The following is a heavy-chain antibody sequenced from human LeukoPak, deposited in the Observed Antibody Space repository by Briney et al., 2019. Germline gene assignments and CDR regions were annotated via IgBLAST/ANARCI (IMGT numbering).Heavy chain of an antibody. CDR2: VRPNNGAT. CDR3: ARDLEASPGYEGADALDI. D-gene: IGHD5-12*01. CDR1: GYTFTSYG. Sequence: ASVKVSCKASGYTFTSYGISWVRHAPGQGLEWMGWVRPNNGATKYAEKFQGRVTMTRDTSTSTAHMELSSLRSDDTAEYYCARDLEASPGYEGADALDIWGQGTMVTVSS. V-gene: IGHV1-18*01. J-gene: IGHJ3*02.